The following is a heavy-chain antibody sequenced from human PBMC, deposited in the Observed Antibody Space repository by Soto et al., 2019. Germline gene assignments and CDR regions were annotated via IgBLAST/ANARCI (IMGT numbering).Heavy chain of an antibody. CDR2: IYYSGST. CDR1: GGSISSSSYY. CDR3: ARDQSLPDAFDI. J-gene: IGHJ3*02. Sequence: PSETLSLTCTVSGGSISSSSYYWSWIRQHPGKGLEWIGYIYYSGSTYYNPSLKSRVTISVDTSKNQFSLKLSSVTAADTAVYYCARDQSLPDAFDIWGQGTMVTVSS. V-gene: IGHV4-31*03.